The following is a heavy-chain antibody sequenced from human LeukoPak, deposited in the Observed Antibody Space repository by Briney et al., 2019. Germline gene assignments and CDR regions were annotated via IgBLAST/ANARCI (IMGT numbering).Heavy chain of an antibody. CDR3: AKAKPKYCSSTSCIMLYYFDY. V-gene: IGHV3-11*01. CDR2: ISSSGSTI. J-gene: IGHJ4*02. D-gene: IGHD2-2*01. CDR1: GFTFSDYY. Sequence: PGGSLRLSCAASGFTFSDYYMSWIRQAPGKGLEWVSYISSSGSTIYYADSVKGRFTISRDNSKNTLYLQMNSLRAEDTAVYYCAKAKPKYCSSTSCIMLYYFDYWGQGTLVTVSS.